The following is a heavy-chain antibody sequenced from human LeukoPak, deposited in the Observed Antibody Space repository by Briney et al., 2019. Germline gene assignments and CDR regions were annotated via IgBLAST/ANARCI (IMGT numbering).Heavy chain of an antibody. CDR1: GHSISSGYY. CDR3: ARGGGYCTNAVCFSYYFDY. D-gene: IGHD2-8*01. V-gene: IGHV4-38-2*02. Sequence: SETLSLTCTVSGHSISSGYYWGWIRQPPGKGLEWIGSIYHSGSTYYNPSLKSRVTISVDTSKNQFSLELSSVTAADTAVYYCARGGGYCTNAVCFSYYFDYWGQGTLVTVSS. CDR2: IYHSGST. J-gene: IGHJ4*02.